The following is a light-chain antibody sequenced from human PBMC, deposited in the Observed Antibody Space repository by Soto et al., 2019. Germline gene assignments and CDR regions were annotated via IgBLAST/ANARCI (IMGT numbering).Light chain of an antibody. V-gene: IGKV3-20*01. CDR3: QQSYSTPRT. CDR2: GAS. CDR1: QSVSSSY. J-gene: IGKJ2*01. Sequence: EIVLTQSPGTLSLSPGKRATLSCRASQSVSSSYLAWYQQKPGQAPRLLIYGASSRATGIPARFSGSGSGTDFTLTISSLQPEDFATYYCQQSYSTPRTFGQGTKLEIK.